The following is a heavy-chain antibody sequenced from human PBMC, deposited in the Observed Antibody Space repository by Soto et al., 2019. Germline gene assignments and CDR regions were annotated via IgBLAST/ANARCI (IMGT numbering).Heavy chain of an antibody. V-gene: IGHV1-3*01. D-gene: IGHD5-18*01. CDR2: INAGNGNT. CDR3: AVPFYSYGFFLPYGMDV. Sequence: GASVKVSCKASGYTFTSYAMHWVRQAPGQRLEWMGWINAGNGNTKYSQKFQGRVTITRDTSASTAYMELSSLRSEDTAVYYCAVPFYSYGFFLPYGMDVWGQGNTVTVSS. CDR1: GYTFTSYA. J-gene: IGHJ6*02.